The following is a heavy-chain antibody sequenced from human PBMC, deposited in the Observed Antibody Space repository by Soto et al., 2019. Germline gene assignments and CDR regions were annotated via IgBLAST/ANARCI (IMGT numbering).Heavy chain of an antibody. CDR2: MSSSISTK. J-gene: IGHJ6*02. D-gene: IGHD2-21*02. CDR1: GFIFSRYS. V-gene: IGHV3-48*02. Sequence: EVQLVESGGGLVQPGGSLRLSCAASGFIFSRYSMNWVRQAPGKGLEWVSYMSSSISTKYYADAVKGRFTISRYNAKNSLYLQVNSLRDEDTAVYYCASPVTRYCGGDCSDGMDVWGQGTTVTVSS. CDR3: ASPVTRYCGGDCSDGMDV.